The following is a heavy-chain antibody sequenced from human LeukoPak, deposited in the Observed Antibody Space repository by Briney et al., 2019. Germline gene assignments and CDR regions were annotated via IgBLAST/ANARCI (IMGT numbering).Heavy chain of an antibody. V-gene: IGHV6-1*01. J-gene: IGHJ4*02. D-gene: IGHD1-26*01. CDR1: GDSVSSDSAA. Sequence: SQTLSLTCAISGDSVSSDSAAWNWIRQSPSRGLEWLGSTYYRSNWYNDYAVSVKSRITITPDTSKNQFSLQLNSLTPEDTAVYYCARDLEGATYFDHWGRGTLVTVSS. CDR3: ARDLEGATYFDH. CDR2: TYYRSNWYN.